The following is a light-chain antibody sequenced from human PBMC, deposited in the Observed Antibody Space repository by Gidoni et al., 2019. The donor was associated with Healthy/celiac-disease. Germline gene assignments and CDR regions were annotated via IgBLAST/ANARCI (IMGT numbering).Light chain of an antibody. CDR3: QHRSNWPPRVALT. J-gene: IGKJ4*01. Sequence: ALTQSPATWSFSPGERATLSCRASQSFSRYLSWYQHKPGQAPRHLIYDASNRATGIPARFSGSGSGTDFTLAISSLGPKDFAVYFCQHRSNWPPRVALTFGEGTKVEIK. V-gene: IGKV3-11*01. CDR2: DAS. CDR1: QSFSRY.